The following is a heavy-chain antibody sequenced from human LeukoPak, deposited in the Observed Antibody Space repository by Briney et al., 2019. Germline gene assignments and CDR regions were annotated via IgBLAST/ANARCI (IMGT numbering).Heavy chain of an antibody. CDR3: ATGVNFDY. Sequence: ASVKVSCKASGNNFSGYYMHWVRRAPGQGLEWMGWINPNSSATNYAQRFQCRVTMTRDTSITTAYVELSSLRSDVTVIFYCATGVNFDYWGQGTLVSVSS. J-gene: IGHJ4*02. V-gene: IGHV1-2*02. CDR2: INPNSSAT. CDR1: GNNFSGYY.